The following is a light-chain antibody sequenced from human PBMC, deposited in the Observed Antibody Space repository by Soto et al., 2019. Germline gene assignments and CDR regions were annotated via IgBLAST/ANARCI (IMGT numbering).Light chain of an antibody. CDR3: QHYGSPPLYT. CDR1: QSVSSTY. J-gene: IGKJ2*01. V-gene: IGKV3-20*01. Sequence: EIVLTQSPGTLSLSPGEGATLSCRASQSVSSTYLAWYQQKPGQAPRLLIYGASSRATDIPDRFSGSGSGTDFTLTISRLEPEDFAVYDCQHYGSPPLYTFGQGTKLEIK. CDR2: GAS.